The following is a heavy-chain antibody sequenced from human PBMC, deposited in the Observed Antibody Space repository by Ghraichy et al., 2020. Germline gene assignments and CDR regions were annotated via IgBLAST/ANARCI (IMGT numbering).Heavy chain of an antibody. Sequence: SQTLSLTCTVSGVSISNYYWSWIRQPPGKRLEWIGYISYSGSTSYSPSLKSRLTISLDSSRNQFSLKLSSMTAPDTAIYYCARHPSTAWYGRTYFDFWGQRTLVTVSS. D-gene: IGHD6-13*01. CDR2: ISYSGST. CDR3: ARHPSTAWYGRTYFDF. J-gene: IGHJ4*02. V-gene: IGHV4-59*08. CDR1: GVSISNYY.